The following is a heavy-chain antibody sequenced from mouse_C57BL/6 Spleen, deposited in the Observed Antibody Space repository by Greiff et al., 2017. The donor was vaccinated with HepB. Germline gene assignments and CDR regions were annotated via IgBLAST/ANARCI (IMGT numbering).Heavy chain of an antibody. Sequence: VQVVESGPGLVAPSQSLSITCTVSGFSLTSYAISWVRQPPGKGLEWLGVIWTGGGTNYNSALKSRLSISKDNSKSQVFLKMNSLQTDDTARYYCARNFLWYYEGYAMDYWGQGTSVTVSS. D-gene: IGHD2-1*01. CDR2: IWTGGGT. J-gene: IGHJ4*01. V-gene: IGHV2-9-1*01. CDR3: ARNFLWYYEGYAMDY. CDR1: GFSLTSYA.